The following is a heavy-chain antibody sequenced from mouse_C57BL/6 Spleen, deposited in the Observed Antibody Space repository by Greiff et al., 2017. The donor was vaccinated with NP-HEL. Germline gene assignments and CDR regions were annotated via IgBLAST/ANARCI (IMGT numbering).Heavy chain of an antibody. CDR3: ARDGYYFDY. Sequence: EVKLMESGGGLVKPGGSLKLSCAASGFTFRSYAMSWVRQTPEKRLEWVATISDGGSYTYYPDNVKGRFTISRDNAKNNLYLQMSHLKSEDTAMYYCARDGYYFDYWGQGTTLTVSS. J-gene: IGHJ2*01. CDR1: GFTFRSYA. V-gene: IGHV5-4*01. CDR2: ISDGGSYT. D-gene: IGHD2-2*01.